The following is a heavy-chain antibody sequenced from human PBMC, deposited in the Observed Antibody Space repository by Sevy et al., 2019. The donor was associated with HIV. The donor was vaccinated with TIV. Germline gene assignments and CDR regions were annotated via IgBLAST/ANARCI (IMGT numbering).Heavy chain of an antibody. CDR3: ARRGQLLYNWFDP. J-gene: IGHJ5*02. CDR1: GFTFSSYA. D-gene: IGHD2-2*01. CDR2: ISYDGSNK. V-gene: IGHV3-30-3*01. Sequence: GGSLRLSCAASGFTFSSYAMHWVRQAPGKGLEWVAVISYDGSNKYYADSAKGRFTISRDNSKNTLYLQMNSLRAEDTAVYYCARRGQLLYNWFDPWGQGTLVTVSS.